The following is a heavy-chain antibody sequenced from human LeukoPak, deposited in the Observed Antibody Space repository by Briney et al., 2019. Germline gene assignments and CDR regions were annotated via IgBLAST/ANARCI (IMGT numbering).Heavy chain of an antibody. CDR1: GDSISSYY. J-gene: IGHJ4*02. Sequence: SETLSLTCTVSGDSISSYYWSWIRQPAGRGLEGIGRIHTSGSTNHNPSLTSRVTMSVDTSKNQFSLKLTSVTAADTAVYYCARDTAELGRSFDYWGQEAQVTVSS. D-gene: IGHD6-6*01. V-gene: IGHV4-4*07. CDR2: IHTSGST. CDR3: ARDTAELGRSFDY.